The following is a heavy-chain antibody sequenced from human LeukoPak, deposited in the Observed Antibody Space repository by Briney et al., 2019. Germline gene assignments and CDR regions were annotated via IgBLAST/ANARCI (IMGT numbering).Heavy chain of an antibody. Sequence: GGSLRLSCAASGFTFSSYAMSWVRQAPGKGLEWVSGISGSGCSTYYADSVKGRFTISRDNSKNTLYLQMNSLRAEDTAIYYCAKIRWPDYYYGMDVWGQGTTVTVSS. CDR1: GFTFSSYA. D-gene: IGHD2-15*01. CDR2: ISGSGCST. CDR3: AKIRWPDYYYGMDV. J-gene: IGHJ6*02. V-gene: IGHV3-23*01.